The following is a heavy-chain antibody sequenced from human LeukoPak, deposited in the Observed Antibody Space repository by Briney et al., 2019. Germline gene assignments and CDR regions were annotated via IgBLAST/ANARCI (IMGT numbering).Heavy chain of an antibody. V-gene: IGHV1-8*01. CDR1: GYTFTSYD. CDR3: ARAMVRGVTVDY. J-gene: IGHJ4*02. CDR2: MNPNSGNT. D-gene: IGHD3-10*01. Sequence: ASVKVSCKASGYTFTSYDINWVRQATGQVLERMGWMNPNSGNTGYAQKFQGRVTMTRNTSISTAYMELSSLRSEDTAVYYCARAMVRGVTVDYWGQGTLVTVSS.